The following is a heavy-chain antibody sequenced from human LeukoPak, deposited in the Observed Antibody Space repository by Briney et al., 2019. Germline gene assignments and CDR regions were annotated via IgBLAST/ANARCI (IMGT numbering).Heavy chain of an antibody. Sequence: ASVKVSCKASGYTFTSYDINWVRQATGRGLEWMVWMKPNSGNTGYAQKFQGRVTMTRNTSISTAYMELSSLRSEDTAVYYCARRSYGLVLFHTYNWFDPWGQGTLVTVSS. CDR1: GYTFTSYD. CDR2: MKPNSGNT. CDR3: ARRSYGLVLFHTYNWFDP. D-gene: IGHD3-16*01. J-gene: IGHJ5*02. V-gene: IGHV1-8*01.